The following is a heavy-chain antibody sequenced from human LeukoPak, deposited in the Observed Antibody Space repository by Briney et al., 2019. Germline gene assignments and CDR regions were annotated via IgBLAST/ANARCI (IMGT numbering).Heavy chain of an antibody. Sequence: PGGSLRLSCAASGFTFSSYAMSWVRQAPGKGLDWVSAISGSGGSTYYADSVKGRFTISRDNSKNTLYLQMNSLRAEDTAVYYCAKGSSSSPVFDYWGQGTLVTVSS. CDR3: AKGSSSSPVFDY. CDR2: ISGSGGST. D-gene: IGHD6-6*01. J-gene: IGHJ4*02. V-gene: IGHV3-23*01. CDR1: GFTFSSYA.